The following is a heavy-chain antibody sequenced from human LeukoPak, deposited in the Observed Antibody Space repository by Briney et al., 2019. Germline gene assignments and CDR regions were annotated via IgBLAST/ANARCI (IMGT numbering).Heavy chain of an antibody. D-gene: IGHD6-19*01. CDR1: GGSISSSSYY. CDR3: ARGEVAVAGTFDY. CDR2: INHSGST. V-gene: IGHV4-39*07. J-gene: IGHJ4*02. Sequence: SETLSLTCTVSGGSISSSSYYWGWIRQPPGKGLEWIGEINHSGSTNYNPSLKSRVTISVDTSKNQFSLKLSSVTAADTAVYYCARGEVAVAGTFDYWGQGTLVTVSS.